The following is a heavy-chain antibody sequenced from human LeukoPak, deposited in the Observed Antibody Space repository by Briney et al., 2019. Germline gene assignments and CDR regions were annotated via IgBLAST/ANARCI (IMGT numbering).Heavy chain of an antibody. D-gene: IGHD3-10*01. CDR1: GYTFTSYG. Sequence: ASVKVSCKASGYTFTSYGISWVRQAPGQGLEWMGWISAYNGNTNYAQKLQGRVTMTTDTSTSTAYMELRSLRSDDTAVYYCARVGPDITMVRGVITPLDYWGQGTLVTVSS. V-gene: IGHV1-18*01. CDR2: ISAYNGNT. J-gene: IGHJ4*02. CDR3: ARVGPDITMVRGVITPLDY.